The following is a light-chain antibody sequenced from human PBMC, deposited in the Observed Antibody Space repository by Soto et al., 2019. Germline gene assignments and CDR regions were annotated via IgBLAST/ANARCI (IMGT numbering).Light chain of an antibody. CDR2: SDN. J-gene: IGLJ2*01. CDR3: AAWDDSLNGLV. V-gene: IGLV1-44*01. Sequence: QSVLTQPPSASGTPGQRVTISCSGSSSNIGSNTVNLYQQLPGTAPKLLIYSDNQRPSGVPDRFSVSKSGTSVSLAISGLQSDDEADYYCAAWDDSLNGLVFGGATNFTVL. CDR1: SSNIGSNT.